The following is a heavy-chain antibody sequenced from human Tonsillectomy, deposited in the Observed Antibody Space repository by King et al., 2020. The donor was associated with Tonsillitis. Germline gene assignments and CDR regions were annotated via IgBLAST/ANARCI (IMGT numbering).Heavy chain of an antibody. V-gene: IGHV5-51*01. CDR2: IYPGDSDT. J-gene: IGHJ4*01. Sequence: VQLVESGAEVKKPGESLKISCKGSGYTFTSYWIGWVRQMPGKGLEWMGIIYPGDSDTRYSPSFQGQVTISADKSISTAYLQWSSLKASDTAMYYCARPGPRNGGYDFVYFDYWGHGTLVTVSS. CDR3: ARPGPRNGGYDFVYFDY. D-gene: IGHD5-12*01. CDR1: GYTFTSYW.